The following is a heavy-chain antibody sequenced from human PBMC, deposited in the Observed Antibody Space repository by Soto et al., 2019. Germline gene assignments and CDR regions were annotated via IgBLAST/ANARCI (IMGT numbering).Heavy chain of an antibody. V-gene: IGHV3-33*01. CDR1: GFTFSSHG. D-gene: IGHD1-26*01. CDR2: IWYDGSNK. Sequence: QVQLVESGGGVVQPGRSLRLSCAASGFTFSSHGMHWVRQAPGKGLEWVAVIWYDGSNKYYADSVKGRFTISRDNSKNMLYLQMNSLRAEDTAVYYCARWSDNKVIDPWGQGTLVTVYS. CDR3: ARWSDNKVIDP. J-gene: IGHJ5*02.